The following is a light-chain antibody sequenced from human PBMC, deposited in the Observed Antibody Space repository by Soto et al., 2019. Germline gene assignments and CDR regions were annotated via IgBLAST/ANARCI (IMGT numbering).Light chain of an antibody. CDR3: CTYAGHLPK. Sequence: QSALTQPASVSGSPGQSITISCAGTTRDVAYYDLVSWYQQHPGRAPKLLIYEVDKRPSGISVRFSGSKSGATASLTISGLLPEDEAVYFCCTYAGHLPKFGGGTKLTVL. J-gene: IGLJ2*01. CDR2: EVD. V-gene: IGLV2-23*02. CDR1: TRDVAYYDL.